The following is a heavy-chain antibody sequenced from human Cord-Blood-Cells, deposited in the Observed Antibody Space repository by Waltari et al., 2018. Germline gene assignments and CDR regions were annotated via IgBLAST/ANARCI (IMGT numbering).Heavy chain of an antibody. J-gene: IGHJ4*02. CDR3: ARADERSSSSFDY. Sequence: EVQLLESGGGLIQPGGSLRLYCAASGFTASSNYMSWDPQAPGKGLDGVAGIYSGGRKYYAESVKGPFTTSRDKSKNTLYLQMKSLMAEDTAVYYCARADERSSSSFDYWGQGTLVTVSS. D-gene: IGHD6-6*01. CDR1: GFTASSNY. CDR2: IYSGGRK. V-gene: IGHV3-66*03.